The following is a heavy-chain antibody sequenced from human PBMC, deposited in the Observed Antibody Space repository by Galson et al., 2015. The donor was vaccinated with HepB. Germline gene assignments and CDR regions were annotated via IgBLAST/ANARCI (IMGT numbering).Heavy chain of an antibody. V-gene: IGHV3-49*03. D-gene: IGHD2-15*01. CDR1: GFIFGDYV. CDR3: SASEDTYVGYYYGMDV. CDR2: IRSKAYGGTI. J-gene: IGHJ6*02. Sequence: SLRLSCAASGFIFGDYVMSWLRQAPGKGLEWVGLIRSKAYGGTIDYAASVRGRFTISRDDSKSIAYLQMSSLKSEDTAVYYCSASEDTYVGYYYGMDVWGQGTTVTVSS.